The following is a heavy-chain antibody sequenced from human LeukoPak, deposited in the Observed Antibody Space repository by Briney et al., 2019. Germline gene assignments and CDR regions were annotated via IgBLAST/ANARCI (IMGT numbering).Heavy chain of an antibody. J-gene: IGHJ4*02. CDR3: ARSPNYSDSSGYYYVSDS. CDR1: GYTFTGYY. Sequence: GASVKVSCKASGYTFTGYYIHWVRQAPGQGLEWMGRINPNSDDTNYAQRLQGRVTMTTDTTISTAYMELRRLRSDDTAVYYCARSPNYSDSSGYYYVSDSWGQGTLVTVSS. D-gene: IGHD3-22*01. V-gene: IGHV1-2*06. CDR2: INPNSDDT.